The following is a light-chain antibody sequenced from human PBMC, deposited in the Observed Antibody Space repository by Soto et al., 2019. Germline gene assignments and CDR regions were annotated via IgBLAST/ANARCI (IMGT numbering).Light chain of an antibody. CDR1: QSITNF. J-gene: IGKJ4*01. CDR2: AAS. Sequence: DIELTQSPSSLSASVGDKLTITCRANQSITNFLNWYQKKPGEVPRLLIYAASRLGNGVPSRFNGSGSGTDFALTINSLQPEDFATYYCQQSYTTPRLSFGGGTKVDIK. CDR3: QQSYTTPRLS. V-gene: IGKV1-39*01.